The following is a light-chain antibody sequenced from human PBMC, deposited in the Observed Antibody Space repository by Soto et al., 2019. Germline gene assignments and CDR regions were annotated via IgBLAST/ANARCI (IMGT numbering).Light chain of an antibody. J-gene: IGKJ1*01. CDR3: QQYNSYSQT. Sequence: DIHMTQSPSTLSASVCGLVTITCRASQSISSWLAWYQQKPGKAPKLLIYDASSLESGVPSRFSGSGSGTEFTLTISSLQPDDFATYYCQQYNSYSQTFGQGTKV. CDR1: QSISSW. V-gene: IGKV1-5*01. CDR2: DAS.